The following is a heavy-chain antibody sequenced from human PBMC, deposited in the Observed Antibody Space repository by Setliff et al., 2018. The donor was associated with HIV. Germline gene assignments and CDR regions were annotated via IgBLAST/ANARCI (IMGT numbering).Heavy chain of an antibody. V-gene: IGHV1-18*01. D-gene: IGHD3-22*01. CDR2: ISAYNGNT. CDR1: GYTFTSYG. CDR3: ARADSSGFPERFNWFDS. Sequence: ASVKVSCKASGYTFTSYGISWVRQAPGQGLEWMGWISAYNGNTNYAQKLQGRVTMTTDTSTSTAYMELRSLRSDDTAVYYCARADSSGFPERFNWFDSWGQGTLVTAPQ. J-gene: IGHJ5*01.